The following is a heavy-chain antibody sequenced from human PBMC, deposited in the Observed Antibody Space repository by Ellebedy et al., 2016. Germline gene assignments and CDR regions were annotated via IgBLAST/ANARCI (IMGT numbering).Heavy chain of an antibody. CDR2: IYYSGST. CDR1: FGSISSSSYS. D-gene: IGHD6-6*01. V-gene: IGHV4-61*01. J-gene: IGHJ4*02. Sequence: SETLSLTCTVSFGSISSSSYSWNWIRQPPGKGLEWIGYIYYSGSTNYNPSLKSRVTISVDTSKNQFSLKLNSVTAADTSVYYCARSSSSQYFDYWGQGTLVTVSS. CDR3: ARSSSSQYFDY.